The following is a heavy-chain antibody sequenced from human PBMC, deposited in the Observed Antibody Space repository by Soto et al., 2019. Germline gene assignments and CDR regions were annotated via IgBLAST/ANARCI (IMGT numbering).Heavy chain of an antibody. V-gene: IGHV4-31*03. CDR2: MYYIGTT. Sequence: SETLSLTCTVSGGSISSGGYYWSWIRQHPGKGLEWIGYMYYIGTTQYNPSLRSRVSMSVDTSQNQFSLKLSSATAADTAVYYCAKHGGGNGYYLYFDYCGQGTLVTVSS. CDR1: GGSISSGGYY. CDR3: AKHGGGNGYYLYFDY. J-gene: IGHJ4*02. D-gene: IGHD3-3*01.